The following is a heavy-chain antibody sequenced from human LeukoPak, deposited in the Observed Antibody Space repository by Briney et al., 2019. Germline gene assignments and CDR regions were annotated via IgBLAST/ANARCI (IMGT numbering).Heavy chain of an antibody. J-gene: IGHJ3*02. Sequence: PSETLSLTCTVSGGSISSGDYYWSWIRQPPGKGLEWIGYIYYSGSTYYNPSLKSRVTISVDTSKNQFSLKLSSVTAADTAVYYCARAPAPPLIVVVRRNLVSYAFDIWGQGTMVTVSS. D-gene: IGHD3-22*01. V-gene: IGHV4-30-4*08. CDR3: ARAPAPPLIVVVRRNLVSYAFDI. CDR1: GGSISSGDYY. CDR2: IYYSGST.